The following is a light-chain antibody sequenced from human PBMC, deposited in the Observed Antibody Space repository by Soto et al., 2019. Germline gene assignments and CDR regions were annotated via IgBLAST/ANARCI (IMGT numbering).Light chain of an antibody. V-gene: IGKV3-20*01. Sequence: EIVLTQSPGTLSSSPGERATPSCRASQSVSSSYLAWYQQKPGQAPRLLIYGASSRATGIPDRFSGSGSGTDFTLTISRLEPEDFAVYYCQQYGSSSWTFGQGTK. CDR2: GAS. CDR3: QQYGSSSWT. J-gene: IGKJ1*01. CDR1: QSVSSSY.